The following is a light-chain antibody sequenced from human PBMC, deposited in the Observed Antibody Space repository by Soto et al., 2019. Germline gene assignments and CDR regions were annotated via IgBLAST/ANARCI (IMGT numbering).Light chain of an antibody. J-gene: IGKJ2*01. CDR3: QQRSDWEYT. Sequence: VLTQSPATLSLSPGERATLSCRASQRITSYLAWYQQKPGQAPRLLMYDATNRATGVPARFSGSRSGTDFTLTISNLQPEDFAVYYCQQRSDWEYTFGQGTKVEL. CDR1: QRITSY. V-gene: IGKV3-11*01. CDR2: DAT.